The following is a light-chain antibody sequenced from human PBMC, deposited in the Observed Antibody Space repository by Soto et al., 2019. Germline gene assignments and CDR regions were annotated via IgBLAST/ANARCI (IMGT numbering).Light chain of an antibody. Sequence: EIVLTQSPATLSLSPGERATLPCRASQSVTKYLAWYQQKPGQAPRLLIYDTSNRAPGIPARFSGSGSGTDFTLTINNLESEDSGIYYCQQRYNWPTFGGGTKVDIK. CDR2: DTS. CDR3: QQRYNWPT. V-gene: IGKV3-11*01. CDR1: QSVTKY. J-gene: IGKJ4*01.